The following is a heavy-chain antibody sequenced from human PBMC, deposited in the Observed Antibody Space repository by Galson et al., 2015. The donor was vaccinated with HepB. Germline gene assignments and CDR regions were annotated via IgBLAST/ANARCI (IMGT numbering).Heavy chain of an antibody. CDR2: FDPEDGET. D-gene: IGHD3-3*01. CDR3: ARHTNYDFWSGYYGFDY. CDR1: GYTLTELS. V-gene: IGHV1-24*01. J-gene: IGHJ4*02. Sequence: SVKVSCKVSGYTLTELSMHWVRQAPGKGLEWMGGFDPEDGETIYAQKFQGRVTMTEDTSTDTAYMELSSLRSEDTAVYYCARHTNYDFWSGYYGFDYWGQGTLVTVS.